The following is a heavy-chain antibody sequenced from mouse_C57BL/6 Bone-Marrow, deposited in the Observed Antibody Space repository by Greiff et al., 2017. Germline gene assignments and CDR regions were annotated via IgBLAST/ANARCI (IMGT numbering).Heavy chain of an antibody. J-gene: IGHJ1*03. V-gene: IGHV5-16*01. CDR2: INYDGSST. CDR1: GFTFSDYY. D-gene: IGHD4-1*01. Sequence: EVHLVESEGGLVQPGSSMKLSCTASGFTFSDYYMAWVRQVPEKGLEWVANINYDGSSTYYLDYLKSRFIISRDNAKNILYLQMSSLKSEDTATYYCARDQSTGWYFDVWGTGTTLTVSS. CDR3: ARDQSTGWYFDV.